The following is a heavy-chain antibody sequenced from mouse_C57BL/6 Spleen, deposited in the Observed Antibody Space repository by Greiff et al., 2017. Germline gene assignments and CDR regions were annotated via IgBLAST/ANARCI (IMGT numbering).Heavy chain of an antibody. CDR1: GYAFSSSW. CDR2: IYPGDGDT. J-gene: IGHJ4*01. D-gene: IGHD3-3*01. Sequence: VQLQQSGPELVKPGASVKISCKASGYAFSSSWMNWVKQRPGKGLEWIGRIYPGDGDTNYNVKFKGKATLTADKSSSTAYMQLSSLTSEDSAVYFCARSRGPYYAMDYWGQGTSVTVSS. CDR3: ARSRGPYYAMDY. V-gene: IGHV1-82*01.